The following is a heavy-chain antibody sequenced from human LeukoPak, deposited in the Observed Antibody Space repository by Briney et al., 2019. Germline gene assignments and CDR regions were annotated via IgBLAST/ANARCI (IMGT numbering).Heavy chain of an antibody. Sequence: GESLKISCKGSGYSFTSYWIGWVRQMPGKGLEWMGFIYPLDSDTTYSPSFQGQVTFSVARSISTAFLQWKTLRASDTAIYYCARHKTVPGTSELRTFDSWGQGTLVSVSS. D-gene: IGHD6-13*01. CDR3: ARHKTVPGTSELRTFDS. V-gene: IGHV5-51*01. J-gene: IGHJ4*02. CDR1: GYSFTSYW. CDR2: IYPLDSDT.